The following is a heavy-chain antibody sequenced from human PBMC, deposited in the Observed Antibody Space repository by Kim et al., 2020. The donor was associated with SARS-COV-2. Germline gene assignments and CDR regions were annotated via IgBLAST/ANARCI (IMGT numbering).Heavy chain of an antibody. CDR2: VNPCSGET. CDR3: ATGCPYWPFDV. V-gene: IGHV1-24*01. D-gene: IGHD2-21*01. Sequence: ASVKVSCKVAGYTFSKLYINWVRQAPGKGLEWMGGVNPCSGETGYAQKFQGRLTMINDTSTDTAYMELSSLRFEDTAVYYCATGCPYWPFDV. CDR1: GYTFSKLY. J-gene: IGHJ3*01.